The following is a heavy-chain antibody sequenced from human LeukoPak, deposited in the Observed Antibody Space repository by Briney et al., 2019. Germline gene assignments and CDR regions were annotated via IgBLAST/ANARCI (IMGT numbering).Heavy chain of an antibody. J-gene: IGHJ4*02. CDR1: GFTFSRSA. V-gene: IGHV3-23*01. CDR3: AKEGRLTVAAVVVENYFDF. CDR2: ISGSGGHT. Sequence: GGSLRLSCVGSGFTFSRSAMSWVRLAPGKGLEWVSGISGSGGHTYYTDSVKGRFTISRDNSKTTVSLQMNSLTTGDTAVYYCAKEGRLTVAAVVVENYFDFWGQGTPVIVSA. D-gene: IGHD3-22*01.